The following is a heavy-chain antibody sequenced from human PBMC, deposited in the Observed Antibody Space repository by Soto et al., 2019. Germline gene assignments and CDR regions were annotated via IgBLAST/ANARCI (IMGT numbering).Heavy chain of an antibody. CDR1: GDSIRSSSYY. J-gene: IGHJ4*02. CDR3: ARVNFWSFKVLLDS. Sequence: KASETLSLTCSVSGDSIRSSSYYWDWMRQSPRKGLEWVGSVYYSGTSYYNPCLKSRVSISIATSKNQFSLKLSSVTAAHTAVYYCARVNFWSFKVLLDSWGKGSLATVPQ. D-gene: IGHD3-3*01. CDR2: VYYSGTS. V-gene: IGHV4-39*01.